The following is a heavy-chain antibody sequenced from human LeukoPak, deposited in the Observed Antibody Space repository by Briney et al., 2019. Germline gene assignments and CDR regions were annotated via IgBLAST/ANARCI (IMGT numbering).Heavy chain of an antibody. CDR3: ARLGYSGYDSKRFDY. J-gene: IGHJ4*02. CDR1: GGSFSGFN. D-gene: IGHD5-12*01. V-gene: IGHV4-34*01. Sequence: SETLSLTCAVYGGSFSGFNWIWIRQTPGKGLEWIGEINHSGSTNYNPSLKSRVTISVDTSKNQFSLKLSSVTAADTAVYYCARLGYSGYDSKRFDYWGQGTLVTVSS. CDR2: INHSGST.